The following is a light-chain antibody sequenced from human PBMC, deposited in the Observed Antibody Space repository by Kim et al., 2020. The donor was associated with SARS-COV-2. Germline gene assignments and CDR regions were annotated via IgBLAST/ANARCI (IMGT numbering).Light chain of an antibody. V-gene: IGLV3-21*01. J-gene: IGLJ3*02. CDR3: QVWDSRSAQVV. Sequence: APGRTCNITCAGNSLGDQSVYWYQQKPGQGPVLVIYYSGDRPSQIPERFSGSNSGNTATLTVERVEAGDETDYFCQVWDSRSAQVVFGGGTQLTVL. CDR2: YSG. CDR1: SLGDQS.